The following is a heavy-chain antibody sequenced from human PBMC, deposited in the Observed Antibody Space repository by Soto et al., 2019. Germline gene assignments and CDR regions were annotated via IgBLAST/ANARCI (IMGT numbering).Heavy chain of an antibody. V-gene: IGHV1-69*01. CDR2: IIPIFGTA. CDR3: AREPPTKYSSGWYGDYGMDV. Sequence: QVQLVQSGAEVKKPGSSVKVSCKASGGTFSSYVISWVRQAPGQGLEWMGGIIPIFGTANYAQKFQGRVTITADESTSTSYMELSSLRSEDTAVYYCAREPPTKYSSGWYGDYGMDVWGLGITVTVSS. J-gene: IGHJ6*02. D-gene: IGHD6-19*01. CDR1: GGTFSSYV.